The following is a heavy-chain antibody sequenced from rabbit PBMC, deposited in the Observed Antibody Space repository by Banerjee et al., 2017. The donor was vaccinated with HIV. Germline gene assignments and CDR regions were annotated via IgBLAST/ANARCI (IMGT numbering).Heavy chain of an antibody. Sequence: QQQLEESGGGLVKPGGTLTLTCKASGFSFSDSYWICWVRQAPGKGLEWIGCINTGDGNTYYASWAKGRFTISKTSSTTVTLQMTGLTAADTATYFCARSYAGYYSYGLNLWGPGTLVTVS. D-gene: IGHD6-1*01. CDR1: GFSFSDSYW. CDR2: INTGDGNT. J-gene: IGHJ4*01. CDR3: ARSYAGYYSYGLNL. V-gene: IGHV1S45*01.